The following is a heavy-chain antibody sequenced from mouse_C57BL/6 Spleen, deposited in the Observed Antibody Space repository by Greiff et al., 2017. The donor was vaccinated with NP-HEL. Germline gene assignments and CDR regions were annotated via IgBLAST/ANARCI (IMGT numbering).Heavy chain of an antibody. Sequence: EVKLVESGGGLVKPGGSLKLSCAASGFTFSDYGMHWVRQVPEKGLEWVAYISSGSSTIYYADTVKGRFTISRDNAKNTLFLQMTSLRSEDTAMYYCARPDITTVVATDWYFDVWGTGTTVTVSS. CDR2: ISSGSSTI. CDR1: GFTFSDYG. J-gene: IGHJ1*03. D-gene: IGHD1-1*01. CDR3: ARPDITTVVATDWYFDV. V-gene: IGHV5-17*01.